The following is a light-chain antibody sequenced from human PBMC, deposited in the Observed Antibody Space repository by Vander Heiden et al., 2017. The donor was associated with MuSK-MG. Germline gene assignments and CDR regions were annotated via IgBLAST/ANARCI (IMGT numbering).Light chain of an antibody. Sequence: DIQLPQSPSPLSASVGESVPITCRASRDISHWLAWYQQRPHKGPEILIEAASVVQSWVPLRGSGSGSGSDLTLTSSGLQPVDFSSYYCQQNSPYPLTFGGGTKVEIK. CDR1: RDISHW. V-gene: IGKV1D-16*01. J-gene: IGKJ4*01. CDR3: QQNSPYPLT. CDR2: AAS.